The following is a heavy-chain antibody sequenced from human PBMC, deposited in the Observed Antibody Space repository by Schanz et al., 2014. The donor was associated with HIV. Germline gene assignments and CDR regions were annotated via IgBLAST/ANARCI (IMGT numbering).Heavy chain of an antibody. Sequence: QVQLVESGGGVVQPGRSLRLSCAASGFTFRSHGVHWVRQAPGKGLEGVADISYDGSYKYYADSVKGRFTISRDNAKNSLXXQMXXXXPEDTAVYYCAKDLSWLLRVFDYWGQGTLVIVSS. CDR3: AKDLSWLLRVFDY. J-gene: IGHJ4*02. CDR2: ISYDGSYK. CDR1: GFTFRSHG. D-gene: IGHD2-8*01. V-gene: IGHV3-30*18.